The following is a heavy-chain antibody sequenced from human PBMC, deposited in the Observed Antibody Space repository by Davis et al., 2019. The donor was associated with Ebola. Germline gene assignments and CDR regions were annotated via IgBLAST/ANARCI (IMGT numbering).Heavy chain of an antibody. J-gene: IGHJ4*02. CDR3: ARHAAGDYAIFDY. CDR1: GDTFTNYW. CDR2: IYPGDSAT. D-gene: IGHD4-17*01. V-gene: IGHV5-51*01. Sequence: GESLKISCAGSGDTFTNYWIAWVRQMPGKGLEWMGIIYPGDSATRYSPSFLDQVTISVDKSISTAYLQWSSLKASDSAMYYCARHAAGDYAIFDYWGQGTLVTVSS.